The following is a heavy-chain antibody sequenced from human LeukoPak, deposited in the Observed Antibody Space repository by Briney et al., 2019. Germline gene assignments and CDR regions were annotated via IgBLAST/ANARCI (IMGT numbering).Heavy chain of an antibody. Sequence: GGSLRLSCAASGFTFSSYEMNWVRQAPGKGLEWVSYISSTGTTIYYADSVKGRFTISRDNAKNSLYLQMNSLRVEDTAVYYCASTIGSAGTQYWGQGTLVTVSS. CDR1: GFTFSSYE. J-gene: IGHJ4*02. D-gene: IGHD6-13*01. CDR2: ISSTGTTI. CDR3: ASTIGSAGTQY. V-gene: IGHV3-48*03.